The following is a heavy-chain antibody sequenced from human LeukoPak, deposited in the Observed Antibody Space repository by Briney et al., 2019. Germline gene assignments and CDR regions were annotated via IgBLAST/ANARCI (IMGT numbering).Heavy chain of an antibody. J-gene: IGHJ4*02. D-gene: IGHD3-10*01. CDR3: ARGGVAAKYYFDS. CDR1: GGSISPLY. V-gene: IGHV4-59*11. Sequence: SETLSLTCTVSGGSISPLYWSWIRQPPGKGLEFIGYIYYSGTTNYNPSLKSRVTLSVDTSKNQFSLKLSSVTAADTAVYYCARGGVAAKYYFDSWGQGTLVTVSS. CDR2: IYYSGTT.